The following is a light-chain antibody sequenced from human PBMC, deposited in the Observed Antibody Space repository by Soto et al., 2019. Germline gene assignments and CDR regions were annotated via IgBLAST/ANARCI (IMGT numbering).Light chain of an antibody. CDR2: DAS. CDR3: QQRSDWPLT. V-gene: IGKV3-11*01. CDR1: QSVSSY. J-gene: IGKJ4*01. Sequence: EIVLTQSPTTLSLSPGERATLSCRARQSVSSYFAWYQQNPGQDPRLLIYDASTRAAGIPARFSGSGSGTDLTLTISSLEPEDFAVYYCQQRSDWPLTFGGGTKVEIK.